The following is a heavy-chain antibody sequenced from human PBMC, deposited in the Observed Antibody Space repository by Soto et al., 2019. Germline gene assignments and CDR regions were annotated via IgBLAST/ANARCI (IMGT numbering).Heavy chain of an antibody. J-gene: IGHJ4*02. CDR2: IYYSGNT. D-gene: IGHD6-6*01. CDR3: ASSSPFHY. CDR1: GCSSSSYY. Sequence: SETLSLTCTFSGCSSSSYYWSWIRQPTGKGLEWIGYIYYSGNTYYKPSLKSRVSISIDTSRNQFSLKLTSVTAADTGVYYCASSSPFHYWGPGILVTVSS. V-gene: IGHV4-59*04.